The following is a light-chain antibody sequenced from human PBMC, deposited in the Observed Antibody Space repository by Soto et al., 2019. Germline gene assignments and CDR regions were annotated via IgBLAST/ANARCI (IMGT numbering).Light chain of an antibody. Sequence: EIIMTQSPATQSVSPGEGATLSCRTSHSISTNLAWYQHKRGQSPRLLVYGASTRATGVPARFSGSGSGAEFTLSISSLQSEDFAVYYCQQYNSWPTFGGGTKVEIK. CDR2: GAS. V-gene: IGKV3-15*01. CDR1: HSISTN. CDR3: QQYNSWPT. J-gene: IGKJ4*01.